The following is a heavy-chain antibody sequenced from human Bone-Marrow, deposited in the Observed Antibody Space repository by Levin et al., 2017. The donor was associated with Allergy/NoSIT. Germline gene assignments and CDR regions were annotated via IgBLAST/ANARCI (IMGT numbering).Heavy chain of an antibody. CDR2: IYSSGSI. D-gene: IGHD3/OR15-3a*01. CDR3: ARHEASLISYYGLDV. J-gene: IGHJ6*02. CDR1: GGSLSGYY. V-gene: IGHV4-59*08. Sequence: RSQTLSLTCNVSGGSLSGYYWNWIRQPPGKGLEWIGHIYSSGSIKYNPSLKSRLSISLDTSKNQFSLKLRFVTAADTAVYFCARHEASLISYYGLDVWGQGTTVTVSS.